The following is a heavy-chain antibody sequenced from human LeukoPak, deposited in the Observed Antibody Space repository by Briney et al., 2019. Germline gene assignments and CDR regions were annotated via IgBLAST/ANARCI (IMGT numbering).Heavy chain of an antibody. V-gene: IGHV4-59*01. J-gene: IGHJ4*02. D-gene: IGHD2-15*01. Sequence: SETLSLTCTVSGGSISSYYWSWIRQPPGKGLEWIGYIYYSGSTNYNPSLKSRVTISVDTSKNRFSLKLSSVTAADTAVYYCARETRRCSGGSCYPSLDYWGQGTLVTVSS. CDR2: IYYSGST. CDR3: ARETRRCSGGSCYPSLDY. CDR1: GGSISSYY.